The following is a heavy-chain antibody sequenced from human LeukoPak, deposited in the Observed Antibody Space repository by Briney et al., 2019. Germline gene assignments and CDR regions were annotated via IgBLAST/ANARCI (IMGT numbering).Heavy chain of an antibody. CDR1: KYTFTDYY. D-gene: IGHD5-12*01. Sequence: ASVKVSCKASKYTFTDYYIHWVRQAPGQGLEWMGRINPNTGVTDYAQKFQGRVTVTRDTSIGTVSMDLRLRSDDTAVYYCARGSRGGGYEAFDFWGQGTQVTVSS. J-gene: IGHJ4*02. CDR3: ARGSRGGGYEAFDF. CDR2: INPNTGVT. V-gene: IGHV1-2*06.